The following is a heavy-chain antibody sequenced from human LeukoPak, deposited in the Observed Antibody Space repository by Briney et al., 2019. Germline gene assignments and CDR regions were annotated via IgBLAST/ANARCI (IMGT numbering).Heavy chain of an antibody. V-gene: IGHV4-61*01. CDR2: MYYSGST. D-gene: IGHD5-12*01. CDR1: GGSVSRSNYY. CDR3: ASEYRRDSYFDL. J-gene: IGHJ2*01. Sequence: SETLSLTCNVSGGSVSRSNYYWTWIRQPPGTGLEWIGYMYYSGSTYYNPSLKSRVTISIDTSKNQFSLKLSSVTAADTAVYYCASEYRRDSYFDLWGRGTLVTVSS.